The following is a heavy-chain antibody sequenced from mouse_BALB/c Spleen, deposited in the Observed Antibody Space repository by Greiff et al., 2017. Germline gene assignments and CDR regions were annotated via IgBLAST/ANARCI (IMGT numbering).Heavy chain of an antibody. J-gene: IGHJ4*01. CDR2: INPSNGGT. CDR3: AKTLRPHAMDY. D-gene: IGHD1-2*01. Sequence: QVQLKQSGAELVKPGASVKLSCKASGYTFTSYYMYWVKQRPGQGLEWIGEINPSNGGTNFNEKFKSKATLTADKSSSTAYMQLSSLTSEDSAVYFCAKTLRPHAMDYWGQGTSVTVSS. V-gene: IGHV1-53*01. CDR1: GYTFTSYY.